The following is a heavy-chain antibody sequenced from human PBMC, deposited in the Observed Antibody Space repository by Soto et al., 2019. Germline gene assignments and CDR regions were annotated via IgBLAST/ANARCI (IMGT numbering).Heavy chain of an antibody. CDR1: GFAFGSYA. J-gene: IGHJ6*02. Sequence: GGSLRLSCAASGFAFGSYAMTWVRQAPGKGLEWVSVISGGGVNTYYADSVRGRFTISRDNYKNILYLQMNSLRAEDTAVYYCQSPGRLNSYHNGMDVWGQGTAVTVSS. CDR2: ISGGGVNT. V-gene: IGHV3-23*01. CDR3: QSPGRLNSYHNGMDV. D-gene: IGHD3-10*01.